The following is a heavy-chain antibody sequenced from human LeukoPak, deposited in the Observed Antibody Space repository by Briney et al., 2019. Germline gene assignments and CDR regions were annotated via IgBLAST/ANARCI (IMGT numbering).Heavy chain of an antibody. CDR2: ISYDGSNK. D-gene: IGHD3-10*01. Sequence: PGGSLRLPCAASGFTFSSYGMHWVRQAPGKGLEWVAVISYDGSNKYYADSVKGRFTISRDNSKNTLYLQMNSLRAEDTAVYYCAKDFRGVINWYADYWGQGTLVTVSS. CDR1: GFTFSSYG. CDR3: AKDFRGVINWYADY. V-gene: IGHV3-30*18. J-gene: IGHJ4*02.